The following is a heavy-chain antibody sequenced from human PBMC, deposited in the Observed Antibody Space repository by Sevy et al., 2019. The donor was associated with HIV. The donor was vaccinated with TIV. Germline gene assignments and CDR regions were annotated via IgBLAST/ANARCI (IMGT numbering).Heavy chain of an antibody. CDR2: ISSSSSTI. J-gene: IGHJ4*02. CDR1: GFNFSTYS. Sequence: GGSLRLSCAGSGFNFSTYSMNWVRQAPGKGLESLSYISSSSSTIYYADSVKGRFTISRDNAKNSLYLQMNSLRDEDTAVYYCARPQMEMATISEYWGQGSLVTVSS. V-gene: IGHV3-48*02. CDR3: ARPQMEMATISEY. D-gene: IGHD2-8*01.